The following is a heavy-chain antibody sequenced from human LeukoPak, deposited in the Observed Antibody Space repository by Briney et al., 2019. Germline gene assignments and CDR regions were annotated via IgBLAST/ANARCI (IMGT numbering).Heavy chain of an antibody. CDR3: ARSRTYDYYYMDV. J-gene: IGHJ6*03. CDR2: IIPIFGTA. CDR1: GGTFISYA. D-gene: IGHD2-8*01. Sequence: KVSCKAXGGTFISYAISWVRQAPGQGLEWMGGIIPIFGTANYAQKFQGRVTITADESTSTAYMELSSLRSEDTAVYYCARSRTYDYYYMDVWGKGTTVTISS. V-gene: IGHV1-69*01.